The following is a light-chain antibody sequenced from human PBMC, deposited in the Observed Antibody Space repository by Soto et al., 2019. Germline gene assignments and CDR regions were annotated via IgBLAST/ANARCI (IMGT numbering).Light chain of an antibody. CDR2: KAS. J-gene: IGKJ1*01. CDR1: QTISSW. V-gene: IGKV1-5*03. Sequence: DIQMTQSPSTLSSSVGDRVTITCRASQTISSWLAWYQQKPGKAPKLLIYKASTLKSGVPSRFSGSGSGTEFTLTISSLQHDDFATYDCQHYNSYSEAFGQGTKVDIK. CDR3: QHYNSYSEA.